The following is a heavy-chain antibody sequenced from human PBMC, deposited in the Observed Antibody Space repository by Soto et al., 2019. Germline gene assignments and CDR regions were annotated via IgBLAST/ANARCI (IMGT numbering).Heavy chain of an antibody. D-gene: IGHD3-3*01. CDR2: ISGSGGST. CDR3: ALHFDFWSGYSNPYYYYGMDV. CDR1: GFTFSSYA. J-gene: IGHJ6*02. Sequence: EVQLLESGGGLVQPGGSLRLSCAASGFTFSSYAMSWVRQAPGKGLEWVSAISGSGGSTYYADSVKGRFTISRDNSKNTLYLQMNSLRAEDTAVYYCALHFDFWSGYSNPYYYYGMDVWGQGTMVTVSS. V-gene: IGHV3-23*01.